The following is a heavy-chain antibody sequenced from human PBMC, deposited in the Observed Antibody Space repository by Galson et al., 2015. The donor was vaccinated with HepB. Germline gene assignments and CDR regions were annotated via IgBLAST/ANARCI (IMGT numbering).Heavy chain of an antibody. CDR1: GFTFSSYG. V-gene: IGHV3-33*08. J-gene: IGHJ6*02. D-gene: IGHD6-13*01. CDR3: ARDRGAAAPDYGMDV. Sequence: SLRLSCAASGFTFSSYGMHWVRQAPGKGLEWVAVIWYDGSNKYYADSVKGRFTISRDNSKNTLYLQMNSLRAEDTAVYYCARDRGAAAPDYGMDVWGQGTTVTVSS. CDR2: IWYDGSNK.